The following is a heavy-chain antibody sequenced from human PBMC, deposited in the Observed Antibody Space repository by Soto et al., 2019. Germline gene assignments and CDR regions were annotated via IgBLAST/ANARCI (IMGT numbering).Heavy chain of an antibody. CDR3: AHTRNGYYEDFDY. V-gene: IGHV2-5*02. CDR2: IYWDNTE. CDR1: GFSLITRGLG. D-gene: IGHD3-22*01. J-gene: IGHJ4*02. Sequence: QITLKESGPTVVKPTQTLTLTCSFSGFSLITRGLGVGWIRQPPGEALEWLAVIYWDNTERYRPSLRTRLTITKDTSKNQVVLTMTNMDPMDTGTYYCAHTRNGYYEDFDYWGQGTLVTVSS.